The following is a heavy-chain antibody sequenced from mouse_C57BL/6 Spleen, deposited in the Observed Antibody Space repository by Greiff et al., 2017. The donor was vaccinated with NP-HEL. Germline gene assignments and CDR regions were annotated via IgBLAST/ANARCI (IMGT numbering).Heavy chain of an antibody. CDR2: IYPGDGDT. CDR1: GYAFSSSW. V-gene: IGHV1-82*01. J-gene: IGHJ2*01. CDR3: GRDYYGSSSFDY. Sequence: QVQLQQSGPELVKPGASVKISCKASGYAFSSSWMNWVKQRPGKGLEWIGRIYPGDGDTNYNGKFKGKATLTADKASSTAYMQLSSLTSEDSAVYFCGRDYYGSSSFDYWGQGTTLTVSS. D-gene: IGHD1-1*01.